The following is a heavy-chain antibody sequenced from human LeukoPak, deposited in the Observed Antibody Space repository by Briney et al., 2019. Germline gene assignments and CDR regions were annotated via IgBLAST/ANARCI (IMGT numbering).Heavy chain of an antibody. D-gene: IGHD3-16*01. V-gene: IGHV3-53*05. J-gene: IGHJ4*02. Sequence: GGSLRLSCAASGFTVSSNYMSWVRQAPGKGLEWVSVIYSGGGTYYADSVKGRFTISRDNPKNTLYLQMSSLRAEDTAVYYCATDYGKDPLYFDYWGQGTLVTVSS. CDR2: IYSGGGT. CDR3: ATDYGKDPLYFDY. CDR1: GFTVSSNY.